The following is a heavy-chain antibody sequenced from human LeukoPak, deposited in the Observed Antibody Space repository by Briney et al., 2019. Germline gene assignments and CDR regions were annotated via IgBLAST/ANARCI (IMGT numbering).Heavy chain of an antibody. CDR2: IYYSGST. V-gene: IGHV4-59*08. Sequence: PSETLSLTCTVSGGSISSYYWSWIRQPPGKGLEWIGYIYYSGSTNYNPSLKSRVTISVDTSKNQFSLKLSPVTAADTAVYYCARHHLLDGMDVWGQGTTVTVSS. CDR3: ARHHLLDGMDV. CDR1: GGSISSYY. J-gene: IGHJ6*02. D-gene: IGHD2-8*02.